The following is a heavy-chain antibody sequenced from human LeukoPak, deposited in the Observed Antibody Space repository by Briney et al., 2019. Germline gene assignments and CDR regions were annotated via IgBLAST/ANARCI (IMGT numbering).Heavy chain of an antibody. V-gene: IGHV4-30-2*01. J-gene: IGHJ3*02. D-gene: IGHD4-17*01. CDR3: ARESTVTTRGAFDI. Sequence: SETLSLTCAVSGGSISSGGYSWSWIRQPPGKGLEWIGYIYHSGSTHYNPSLKSRVTISVDRSKNQFSLKLSSVTAADTAVYYCARESTVTTRGAFDIWGQGTMVTVSS. CDR1: GGSISSGGYS. CDR2: IYHSGST.